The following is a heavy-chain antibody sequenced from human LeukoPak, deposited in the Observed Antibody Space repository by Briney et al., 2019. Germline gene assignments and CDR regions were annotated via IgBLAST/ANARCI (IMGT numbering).Heavy chain of an antibody. D-gene: IGHD3-3*01. CDR3: AKDKEAYDFWSGYYYFDY. CDR1: GFTFSSYA. V-gene: IGHV3-23*01. CDR2: ISGSGGST. J-gene: IGHJ4*02. Sequence: GGSLRLSCAASGFTFSSYAMSWVRQAPGKGLEWVSAISGSGGSTYYADSVKGRFTISRDNSKNTLYLQMNSLRAEDTAVYYCAKDKEAYDFWSGYYYFDYWGKGTLVTVSS.